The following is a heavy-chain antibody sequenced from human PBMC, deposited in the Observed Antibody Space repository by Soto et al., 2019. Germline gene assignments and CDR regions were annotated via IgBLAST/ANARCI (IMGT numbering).Heavy chain of an antibody. CDR2: SYYSGTT. V-gene: IGHV4-59*01. J-gene: IGHJ6*02. CDR3: AREARQIYYYYGMDV. CDR1: GDSMISYY. Sequence: SETLSLTCNVSGDSMISYYWSWIRQSPGKGLEWIGYSYYSGTTDYNPSLKSRVTISVDTSKNQFSLKLSSVTAADTALYYCAREARQIYYYYGMDVWGQGTTVTVSS.